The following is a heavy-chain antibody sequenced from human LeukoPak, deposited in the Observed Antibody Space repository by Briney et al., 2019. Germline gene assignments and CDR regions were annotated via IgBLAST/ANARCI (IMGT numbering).Heavy chain of an antibody. D-gene: IGHD6-19*01. Sequence: SETLSLTCTVSGGSISSYYWSWIRQPAGKGLEWVGRIYTSGSTNYNPSLKSRVTMSVDTSKNQFSLKLSSVTAADTAVYYCAGFPAVAGMIDYWGQGTLVTVSS. CDR3: AGFPAVAGMIDY. CDR2: IYTSGST. V-gene: IGHV4-4*07. CDR1: GGSISSYY. J-gene: IGHJ4*02.